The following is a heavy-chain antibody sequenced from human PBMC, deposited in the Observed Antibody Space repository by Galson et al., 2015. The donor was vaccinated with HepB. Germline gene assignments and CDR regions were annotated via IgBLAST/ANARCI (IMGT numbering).Heavy chain of an antibody. J-gene: IGHJ6*02. Sequence: SLRLSCAASGFTFSSYAMTWVRQAPGKGLEWVSAISGSGATTYYADSVKGRFTISRDNSKNTLYLQMNSLRAEDTAVYYCAKMGRWVVPAAMPYYYGMDVWGQGTTVTVSS. CDR3: AKMGRWVVPAAMPYYYGMDV. CDR2: ISGSGATT. CDR1: GFTFSSYA. V-gene: IGHV3-23*01. D-gene: IGHD2-2*01.